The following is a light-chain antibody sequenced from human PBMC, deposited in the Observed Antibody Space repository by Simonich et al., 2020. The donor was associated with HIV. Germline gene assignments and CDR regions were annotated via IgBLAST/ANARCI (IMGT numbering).Light chain of an antibody. J-gene: IGKJ2*01. V-gene: IGKV4-1*01. Sequence: DIVMTPSPDSLAVSLGERATINCKSSRSVLYSSNNQNYLARYQQKPGQPPKLLIYWASTRESGVPDRFSGSGSGPDFTLTISSLQAEDVAVYYCQQYYDTPYTFGQGTKLEIK. CDR3: QQYYDTPYT. CDR1: RSVLYSSNNQNY. CDR2: WAS.